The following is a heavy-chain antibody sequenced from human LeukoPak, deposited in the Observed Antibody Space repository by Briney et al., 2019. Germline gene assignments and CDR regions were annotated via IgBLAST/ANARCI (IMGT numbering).Heavy chain of an antibody. CDR3: ARFLGRITISGVVPYGMDV. D-gene: IGHD3-3*01. CDR2: INPNSGGT. Sequence: ASVKVSCKASGYRFTGHYMHWVRQAPGQGLEWMGWINPNSGGTNYAQKFQGRVTMTRDTSISTAYMEVSSLRFDDTAVYYCARFLGRITISGVVPYGMDVWGQGTTVTVSS. J-gene: IGHJ6*02. V-gene: IGHV1-2*02. CDR1: GYRFTGHY.